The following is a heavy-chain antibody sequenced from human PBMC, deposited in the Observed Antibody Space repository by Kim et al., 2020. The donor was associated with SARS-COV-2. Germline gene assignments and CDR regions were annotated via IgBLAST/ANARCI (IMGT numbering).Heavy chain of an antibody. CDR3: VRVRMGCAFDV. V-gene: IGHV3-48*02. J-gene: IGHJ3*01. Sequence: YSADSVKRRFTISSGNVKNSLYLQMNSLSDEDTALYYCVRVRMGCAFDVWGQGTMVTVSS. D-gene: IGHD3-16*01.